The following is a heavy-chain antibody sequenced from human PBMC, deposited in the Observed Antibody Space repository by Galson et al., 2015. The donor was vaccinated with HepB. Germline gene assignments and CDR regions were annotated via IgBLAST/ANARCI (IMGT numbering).Heavy chain of an antibody. D-gene: IGHD3-3*01. CDR3: ASLDFWSGSGV. CDR2: ISSSSSYI. J-gene: IGHJ4*02. CDR1: GFTFSSYS. Sequence: SLRLSCAASGFTFSSYSMNWVRQAPGKGLEWVSSISSSSSYIYYADSVKGRFTLSRDNAKNSLYLQMNSLRAEDTAVYYCASLDFWSGSGVWGQGTLVTVSS. V-gene: IGHV3-21*01.